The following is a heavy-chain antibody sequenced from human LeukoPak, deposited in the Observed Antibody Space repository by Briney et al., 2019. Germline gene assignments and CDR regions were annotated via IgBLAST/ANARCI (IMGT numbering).Heavy chain of an antibody. CDR1: GGSFSGYY. D-gene: IGHD2-2*01. V-gene: IGHV4-34*01. CDR3: ARAVDIVVVPAADDYYGMDV. CDR2: INHSGST. Sequence: PSETLSLTCAVYGGSFSGYYWSWIRQPPGKGLEWIGEINHSGSTNYNPSLKSRVTISVDPSKNQFSLKLSSVTAADTAVYYCARAVDIVVVPAADDYYGMDVWGQGTTVTVSS. J-gene: IGHJ6*02.